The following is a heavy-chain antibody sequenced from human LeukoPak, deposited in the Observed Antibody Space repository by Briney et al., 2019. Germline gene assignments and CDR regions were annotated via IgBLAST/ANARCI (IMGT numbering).Heavy chain of an antibody. Sequence: GGSLRPSCAASGFTVSSNYMNWVRQAPGKGLEWVSVMYSGGSTFYGDSVKGRFTISRDNSMNTLYLQMNSLRVDDTAVYYCAREQVVVGRGYYGMDVWGQGTTVTVSS. J-gene: IGHJ6*02. D-gene: IGHD2-2*01. V-gene: IGHV3-66*01. CDR3: AREQVVVGRGYYGMDV. CDR1: GFTVSSNY. CDR2: MYSGGST.